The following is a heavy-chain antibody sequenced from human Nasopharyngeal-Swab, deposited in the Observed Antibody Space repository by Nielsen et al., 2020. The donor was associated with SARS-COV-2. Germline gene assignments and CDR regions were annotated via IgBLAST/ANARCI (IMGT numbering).Heavy chain of an antibody. CDR2: IWYDGSNK. Sequence: GESLKISCAASGFTFSSYGMHWVRQAPGKGLEWVAVIWYDGSNKYYADSVKGRFTISRDNSKNTLYLQMNSLRAEDTAVYYCARDIGAMYSSSCIDYWGQGTLVTVSS. V-gene: IGHV3-33*01. CDR1: GFTFSSYG. D-gene: IGHD6-13*01. CDR3: ARDIGAMYSSSCIDY. J-gene: IGHJ4*02.